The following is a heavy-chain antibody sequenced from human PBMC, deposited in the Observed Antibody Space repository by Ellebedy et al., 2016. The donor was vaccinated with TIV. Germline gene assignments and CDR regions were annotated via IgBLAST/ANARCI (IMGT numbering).Heavy chain of an antibody. Sequence: GGSLRLXCAASGYTFSSHGMHWVRQAPGKGLEWVAVIRYDGSEKYYADSVKGRFTISKDNPKNTLYLEMNSLRAEDTAVYYCARDGPHSHGPDFDSWGQGTLVTVSS. CDR1: GYTFSSHG. CDR2: IRYDGSEK. CDR3: ARDGPHSHGPDFDS. J-gene: IGHJ4*02. V-gene: IGHV3-33*01. D-gene: IGHD5-18*01.